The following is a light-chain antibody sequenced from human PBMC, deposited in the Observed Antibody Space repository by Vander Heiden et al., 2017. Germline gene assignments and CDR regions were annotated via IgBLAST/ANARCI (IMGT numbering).Light chain of an antibody. V-gene: IGKV4-1*01. CDR3: QQYHTHPFP. CDR2: WAS. J-gene: IGKJ3*01. CDR1: QSVFYSSTNKDY. Sequence: DIVMTQSPASLAVSLGERATINCRSSQSVFYSSTNKDYLAWYQQKPGQPPKLLISWASTRASGVPDRFSGSGSGTGFTLTISSLQAEDVALYYCQQYHTHPFPFGPGTKSGDQT.